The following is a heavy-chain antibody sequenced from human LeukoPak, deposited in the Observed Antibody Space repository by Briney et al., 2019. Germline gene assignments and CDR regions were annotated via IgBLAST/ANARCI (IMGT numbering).Heavy chain of an antibody. CDR2: TSYYGSNK. J-gene: IGHJ4*02. CDR1: GSSFSSYA. CDR3: ARAPPPVAGTGGTARSEYYFDY. D-gene: IGHD6-19*01. V-gene: IGHV3-30-3*01. Sequence: GRSLTPSCPPSGSSFSSYAMHWVRPPAGRGREWVAVTSYYGSNKYHADSVKGRFTSTRDNSKNTLYLQMNSLRAEDTAVYYCARAPPPVAGTGGTARSEYYFDYWGQGTLVTVSS.